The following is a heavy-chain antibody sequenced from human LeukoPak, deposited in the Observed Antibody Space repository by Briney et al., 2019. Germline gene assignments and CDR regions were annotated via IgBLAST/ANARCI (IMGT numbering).Heavy chain of an antibody. CDR1: GYTFSSYA. Sequence: PGRSLRLSCAASGYTFSSYAMHWVRQAPGKGLEWVAVISYDGSNKYYADSVKGRFTISRDNSKNTLYLQMNSLRAGDTAVYYCARDIGATTGTTGYFDYWGQGTLVTVSS. CDR3: ARDIGATTGTTGYFDY. V-gene: IGHV3-30*04. D-gene: IGHD1-1*01. CDR2: ISYDGSNK. J-gene: IGHJ4*02.